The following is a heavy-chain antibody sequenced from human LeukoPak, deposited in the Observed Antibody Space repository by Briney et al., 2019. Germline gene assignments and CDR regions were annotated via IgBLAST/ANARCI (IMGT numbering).Heavy chain of an antibody. Sequence: GGSLRLSCVVSGFTFRNAWMSWVRQAPGKGLEWVGRIKSKSDGGTTDYAAPVKGRFSISRDDSKNTLYMQMSSLKTEDTAVYYCTTDYGSGSYYDRGLEYWGQGTLVTVSS. CDR2: IKSKSDGGTT. CDR1: GFTFRNAW. J-gene: IGHJ4*02. CDR3: TTDYGSGSYYDRGLEY. V-gene: IGHV3-15*01. D-gene: IGHD3-10*01.